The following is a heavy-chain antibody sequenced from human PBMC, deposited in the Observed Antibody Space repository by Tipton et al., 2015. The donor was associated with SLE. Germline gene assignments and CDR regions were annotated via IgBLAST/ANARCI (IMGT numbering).Heavy chain of an antibody. D-gene: IGHD3/OR15-3a*01. CDR3: SGGLDSFGY. V-gene: IGHV4-59*01. J-gene: IGHJ4*02. CDR1: GGSISSYY. CDR2: IHSSGRT. Sequence: TLSLTCTVSGGSISSYYWSWIRQPPGKGLEWIAYIHSSGRTNYNPSLKSRGTISVDTSKNQFSLRLSSVTAADTAVYYCSGGLDSFGYWGQGTLVTVSS.